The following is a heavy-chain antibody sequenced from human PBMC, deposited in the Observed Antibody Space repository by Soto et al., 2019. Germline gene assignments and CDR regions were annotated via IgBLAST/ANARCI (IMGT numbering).Heavy chain of an antibody. CDR3: ARDGGSDPITPSYFDY. D-gene: IGHD5-12*01. CDR2: IAGRGGST. J-gene: IGHJ4*02. V-gene: IGHV3-23*01. CDR1: GFSLSNYA. Sequence: EVQLLESGGGLVQPGGSLRLSCAASGFSLSNYAMSWVRQAPGKGLEWVSGIAGRGGSTYYADSVTGRVTVSRDNAKNRLSLQIYSLRPEDTAVYYCARDGGSDPITPSYFDYWGQGTLVTVSS.